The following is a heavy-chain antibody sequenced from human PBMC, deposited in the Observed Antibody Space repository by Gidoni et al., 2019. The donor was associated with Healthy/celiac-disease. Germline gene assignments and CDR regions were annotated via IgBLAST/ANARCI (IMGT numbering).Heavy chain of an antibody. Sequence: EVQLVESGGGLVKPGGSLRLSCAAAGVTSSSYSMNWVRQAPGKGLEWVSSISSSSSYIYYADSVKGRFTISRDNAKNAPYLQMNSLRAEDTAVYYCASEYYDFWSGYLAPSGTDAFDIWGQGTMVTVSS. CDR3: ASEYYDFWSGYLAPSGTDAFDI. CDR1: GVTSSSYS. CDR2: ISSSSSYI. J-gene: IGHJ3*02. D-gene: IGHD3-3*01. V-gene: IGHV3-21*01.